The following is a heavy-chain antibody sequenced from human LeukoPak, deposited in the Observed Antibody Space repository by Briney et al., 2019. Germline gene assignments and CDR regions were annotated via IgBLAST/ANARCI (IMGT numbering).Heavy chain of an antibody. CDR1: GGSFSSYY. D-gene: IGHD3-16*01. CDR3: ARHGGSYFLS. V-gene: IGHV4-59*08. CDR2: IYCSGTT. J-gene: IGHJ4*02. Sequence: PSETLSLTCTVSGGSFSSYYWSWIRQPPGKGLEWLGYIYCSGTTKYNPSLKSRVTISVDTSKNQCSLKLGSVTAADTAVYYCARHGGSYFLSWGQGTLVTVSS.